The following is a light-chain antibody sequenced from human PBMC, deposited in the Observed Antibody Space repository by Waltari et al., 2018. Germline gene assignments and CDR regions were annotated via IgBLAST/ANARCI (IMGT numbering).Light chain of an antibody. CDR1: SGHSSNV. Sequence: QLVLTQSPSASASLGASVKLTCTLSSGHSSNVIAWHQQQPEKGPRYLMKVNSDGSHSKGDGIPCPFSGSSSGAERYLTISSLQSEDEADYYCQTGGHGTWVFGGGTKLTVL. J-gene: IGLJ3*02. CDR3: QTGGHGTWV. V-gene: IGLV4-69*01. CDR2: VNSDGSH.